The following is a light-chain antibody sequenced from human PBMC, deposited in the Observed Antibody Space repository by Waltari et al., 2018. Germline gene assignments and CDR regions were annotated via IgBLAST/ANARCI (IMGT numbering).Light chain of an antibody. CDR2: GAS. CDR1: QSVFSSY. J-gene: IGKJ4*01. CDR3: QVYGSSPLT. Sequence: ILLTQFPGTLSLSPGEPATFSCRASQSVFSSYIGWYQQTPGQAPRLLIYGASNRATDIPDRFSGSGSGTDFTLTISRLEPEDFAVYYCQVYGSSPLTFGGGTKVEI. V-gene: IGKV3-20*01.